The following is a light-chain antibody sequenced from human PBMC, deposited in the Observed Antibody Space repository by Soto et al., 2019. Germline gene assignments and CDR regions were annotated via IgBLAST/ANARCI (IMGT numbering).Light chain of an antibody. Sequence: DIQITQSPSTLSASVGDRVTITCRASQTITTWLAWYQQKPGKAPKLLIYDASSLESGVPSRFSGSGSGTEFTLTISSLQPDDFATYYCQEYISRAFGQGTKVDIK. CDR1: QTITTW. V-gene: IGKV1-5*01. CDR3: QEYISRA. J-gene: IGKJ1*01. CDR2: DAS.